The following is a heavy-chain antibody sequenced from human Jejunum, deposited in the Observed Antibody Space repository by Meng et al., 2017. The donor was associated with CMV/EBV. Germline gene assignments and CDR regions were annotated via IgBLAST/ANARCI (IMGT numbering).Heavy chain of an antibody. CDR3: AVDIVPAMGPGTPLTTNY. CDR2: INHSGTT. D-gene: IGHD5-12*01. CDR1: GGSFSGYY. Sequence: QVPLQQWGAGLLKPPGTLSLTCAVYGGSFSGYYWNWIRQPPGKGLEWIGEINHSGTTNYNPSLKSRVTISVDTSKNQFSLKLSSVTAADTAVYYCAVDIVPAMGPGTPLTTNYWSQGTLVTVSS. V-gene: IGHV4-34*01. J-gene: IGHJ4*02.